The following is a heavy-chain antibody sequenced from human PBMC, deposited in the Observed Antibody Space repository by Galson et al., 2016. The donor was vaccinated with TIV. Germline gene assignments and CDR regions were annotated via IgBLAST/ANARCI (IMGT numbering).Heavy chain of an antibody. J-gene: IGHJ4*02. CDR3: ARGFRNIVGASPFDY. Sequence: SLKVSCKASGYTFTNYGISWVRQAPGQGLEWMGGIFAIFGIANYAQKFQGRVTITADESTSTAYMELSSLRSEDTAVYYCARGFRNIVGASPFDYWGQGTLVTVSS. V-gene: IGHV1-69*13. CDR1: GYTFTNYG. D-gene: IGHD1-26*01. CDR2: IFAIFGIA.